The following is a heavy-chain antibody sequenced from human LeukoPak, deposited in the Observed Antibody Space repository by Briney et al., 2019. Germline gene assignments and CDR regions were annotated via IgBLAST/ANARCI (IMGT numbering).Heavy chain of an antibody. V-gene: IGHV4-39*01. CDR3: ARHGGGYCSGGSCYGGFEYY. CDR2: IYYSGST. Sequence: PSETLSLTCTVSGGSISSSSYYWGWIRQPSGKGLEWIGSIYYSGSTYYNPSLKSRVTISVDTSKNQFSLKLSSVTAADTAVYYCARHGGGYCSGGSCYGGFEYYWGQGTLVTVSS. D-gene: IGHD2-15*01. J-gene: IGHJ4*02. CDR1: GGSISSSSYY.